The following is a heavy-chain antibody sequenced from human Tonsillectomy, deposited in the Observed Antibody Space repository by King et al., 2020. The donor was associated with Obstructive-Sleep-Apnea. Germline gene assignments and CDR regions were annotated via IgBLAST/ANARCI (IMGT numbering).Heavy chain of an antibody. CDR2: IYYSGDI. D-gene: IGHD6-13*01. CDR1: GGSISSYY. Sequence: VQLQESGPGLVKPSETLSLTCTVSGGSISSYYWTWIRQSPGKGLEWIGNIYYSGDINYNPPLRSRVTISVDTSKNQFSLKLNSVTAADTAVYYCASAAPQVQFDYWGQGTLVTVSS. V-gene: IGHV4-59*08. J-gene: IGHJ4*02. CDR3: ASAAPQVQFDY.